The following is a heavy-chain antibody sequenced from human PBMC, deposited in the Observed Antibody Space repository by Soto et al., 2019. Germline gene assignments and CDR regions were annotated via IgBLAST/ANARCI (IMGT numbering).Heavy chain of an antibody. V-gene: IGHV5-51*01. CDR1: GYTFTNYW. D-gene: IGHD1-1*01. Sequence: PGESLKISCQGSGYTFTNYWIVWVRQLPGKGLEWMGIIYPHDSHTTYSPSFQGQVTISDDKSLNSAFLQWSSLKASDTATYYCARFAATSGINAFDVWGPGTMVTVSS. CDR2: IYPHDSHT. CDR3: ARFAATSGINAFDV. J-gene: IGHJ3*01.